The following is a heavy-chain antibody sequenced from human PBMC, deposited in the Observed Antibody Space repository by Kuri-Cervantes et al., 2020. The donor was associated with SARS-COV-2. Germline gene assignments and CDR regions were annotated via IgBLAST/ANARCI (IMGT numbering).Heavy chain of an antibody. V-gene: IGHV3-30*18. CDR2: ISYDGSNK. Sequence: GGSLRLSCAASGLTFSNYAMHWVRQAPGKGLEWVAVISYDGSNKYYADSMKGRFTISRDNSKNTLYLQMNSLRTEDTAVYYCTKCGYSSYGYEVSFFDCWGQGTLVTVSS. J-gene: IGHJ4*02. CDR1: GLTFSNYA. D-gene: IGHD5-12*01. CDR3: TKCGYSSYGYEVSFFDC.